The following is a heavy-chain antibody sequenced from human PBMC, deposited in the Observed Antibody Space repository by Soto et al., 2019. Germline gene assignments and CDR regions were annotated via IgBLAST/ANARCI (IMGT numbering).Heavy chain of an antibody. CDR2: ISAYNGNT. V-gene: IGHV1-18*01. CDR1: GYTFTSYG. J-gene: IGHJ4*02. CDR3: ARELGDYYGSGSYFHSFDY. Sequence: ASVKVSCKASGYTFTSYGISWVRQAPGQGLEWMGWISAYNGNTNYAQKLQGRVTMTTDTSTSTAYMELRSLRSDDTAVYYCARELGDYYGSGSYFHSFDYWGQGTLVTVSS. D-gene: IGHD3-10*01.